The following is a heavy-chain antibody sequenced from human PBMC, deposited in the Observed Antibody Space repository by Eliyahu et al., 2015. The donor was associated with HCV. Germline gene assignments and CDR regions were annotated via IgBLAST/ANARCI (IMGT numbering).Heavy chain of an antibody. D-gene: IGHD2-15*01. CDR2: ISSDGRIX. CDR3: TREEEPTPGHYGMDV. V-gene: IGHV3-74*03. CDR1: GFTFSTYW. Sequence: EAQLVESGGGLVQPGGSLRLSCAASGFTFSTYWMHWVRQAPGEGLVGVSRISSDGRIXTYADSVKGRFTVSRDNARNTLYLQMNSLRVDETAVYYCTREEEPTPGHYGMDVWGQGTTVTVS. J-gene: IGHJ6*02.